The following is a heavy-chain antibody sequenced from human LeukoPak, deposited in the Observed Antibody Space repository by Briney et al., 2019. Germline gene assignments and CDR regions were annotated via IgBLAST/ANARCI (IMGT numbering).Heavy chain of an antibody. CDR2: IYYSGTT. J-gene: IGHJ3*02. CDR1: GGSFSSYY. Sequence: PSETLSLTCTVSGGSFSSYYWSWIRQPPGEGLEWIGYIYYSGTTNYNPSLKSRVTISVDTSKYQFSLKLNSVTAADTAVYYCASSARPKAFDIWGQGTMVTVSS. V-gene: IGHV4-59*01. D-gene: IGHD6-6*01. CDR3: ASSARPKAFDI.